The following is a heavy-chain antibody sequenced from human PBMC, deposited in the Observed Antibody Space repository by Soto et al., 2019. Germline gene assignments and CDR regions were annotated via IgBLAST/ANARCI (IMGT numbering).Heavy chain of an antibody. CDR1: GFSLNDYG. J-gene: IGHJ4*02. V-gene: IGHV3-30*18. CDR2: ISYDGRNK. D-gene: IGHD3-22*01. CDR3: AKSNRGAYDTPDF. Sequence: SLKTSCAASGFSLNDYGMHWVRQPPGKGLEWVADISYDGRNKYYTDSVRGRFTISRDISKGTLYLQMNSLRPEDTAVYYCAKSNRGAYDTPDFWGQGTPVTVSS.